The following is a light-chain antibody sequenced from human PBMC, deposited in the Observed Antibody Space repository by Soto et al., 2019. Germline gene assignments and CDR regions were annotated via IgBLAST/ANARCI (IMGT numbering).Light chain of an antibody. CDR3: SSHTSGSTRV. J-gene: IGLJ1*01. V-gene: IGLV2-14*01. Sequence: QSALTQSASVSGSPGQSIAISCTGTSSDVGGYDYVSWYQQQPDKAPKLMIYEVTKRPSGVSNRFSGSKSGNTASLTISGLQAEDEADYYCSSHTSGSTRVFGTGTKVTV. CDR1: SSDVGGYDY. CDR2: EVT.